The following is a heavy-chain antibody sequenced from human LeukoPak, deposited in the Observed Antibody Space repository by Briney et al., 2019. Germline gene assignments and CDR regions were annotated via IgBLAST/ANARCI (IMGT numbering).Heavy chain of an antibody. D-gene: IGHD3-3*01. Sequence: SETLSLTCTVSGGSISSSSYYWGWIRQPPGKGLEWIGSIYYSGSTYYNPSLKSRVTMSVDTSKNQFSLKLSSVTAADTAVYYCARERLLSWFDPWGQGTLVTVSS. CDR1: GGSISSSSYY. J-gene: IGHJ5*02. CDR3: ARERLLSWFDP. V-gene: IGHV4-39*01. CDR2: IYYSGST.